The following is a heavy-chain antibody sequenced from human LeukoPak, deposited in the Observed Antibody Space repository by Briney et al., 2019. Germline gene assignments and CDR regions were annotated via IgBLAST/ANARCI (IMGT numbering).Heavy chain of an antibody. CDR1: GFTFSIYA. Sequence: GGSLRLSCAVSGFTFSIYAMSWVRQAPGKGLEWVSAISGSGGSTYYADSVKGRFTISRDNSKNTLYLQMNSLRAEDTAVYYCAKDHSEYSSSPHYFDYWGQGTLVTVSS. D-gene: IGHD6-6*01. CDR3: AKDHSEYSSSPHYFDY. J-gene: IGHJ4*02. CDR2: ISGSGGST. V-gene: IGHV3-23*01.